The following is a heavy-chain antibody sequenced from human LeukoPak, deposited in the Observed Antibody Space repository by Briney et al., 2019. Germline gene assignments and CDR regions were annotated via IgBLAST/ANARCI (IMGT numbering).Heavy chain of an antibody. CDR3: ARCGSGWSRSYFDY. CDR2: IYSGGST. V-gene: IGHV3-66*01. J-gene: IGHJ4*02. Sequence: GGSLRLSCAASGFTVSSNYMSWVRQAPGKGLEWVSVIYSGGSTYYTDSVKGRFTISRDNSKNTLCLQMNSLRAEDTAVYYCARCGSGWSRSYFDYWGQGTLVTVSS. D-gene: IGHD6-19*01. CDR1: GFTVSSNY.